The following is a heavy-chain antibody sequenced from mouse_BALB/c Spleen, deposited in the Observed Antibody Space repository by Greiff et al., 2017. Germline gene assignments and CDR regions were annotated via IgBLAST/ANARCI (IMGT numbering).Heavy chain of an antibody. CDR2: ISSGSSTI. V-gene: IGHV5-17*02. J-gene: IGHJ2*01. CDR3: AREGYDGGAY. CDR1: GFTFSSFG. Sequence: EVMLVESGGGLVQPGGSRKLSCAASGFTFSSFGMHWVRQAPEKGLEWVAYISSGSSTIYYADTVKGRFTISRDNPKNTLFLQMTSLRSEDTAMYYCAREGYDGGAYWGQGTTLTVSS. D-gene: IGHD2-2*01.